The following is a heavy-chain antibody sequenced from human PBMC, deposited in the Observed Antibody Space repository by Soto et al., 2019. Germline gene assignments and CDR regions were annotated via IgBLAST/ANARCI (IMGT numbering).Heavy chain of an antibody. CDR3: ARDLNYYGSGSHLGMDV. D-gene: IGHD3-10*01. V-gene: IGHV3-11*06. J-gene: IGHJ6*02. CDR2: ISSSSSYT. CDR1: GFTFSDYY. Sequence: SLRLSCAASGFTFSDYYMSWIRQAPGKGLEWVSYISSSSSYTNYADSVKGRLTISRDNAKNSLYLQMNSLRAEDTAVYYCARDLNYYGSGSHLGMDVWGQGTTVTLCS.